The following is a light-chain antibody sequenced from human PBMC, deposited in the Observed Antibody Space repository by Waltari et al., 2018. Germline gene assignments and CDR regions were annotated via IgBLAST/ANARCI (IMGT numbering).Light chain of an antibody. J-gene: IGKJ5*01. CDR1: QSVLYSSTNKNY. Sequence: ILLTQSPDSLAVSLGERATINCKSSQSVLYSSTNKNYLAWYQQKPGQPPKLLIYWASTRESGVPDRFSGSGSGADFTLTISSLQAEDVAVYYCQQYYSTPPITFGQGTRLEIK. CDR3: QQYYSTPPIT. CDR2: WAS. V-gene: IGKV4-1*01.